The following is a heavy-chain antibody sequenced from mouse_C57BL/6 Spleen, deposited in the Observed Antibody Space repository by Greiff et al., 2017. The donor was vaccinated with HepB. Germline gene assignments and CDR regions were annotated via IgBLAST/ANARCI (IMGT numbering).Heavy chain of an antibody. CDR3: ARAHANDYYAMDY. J-gene: IGHJ4*01. V-gene: IGHV1-78*01. CDR1: GYTFTDHT. CDR2: IYPRDGST. Sequence: VQLQQSDAELVKPGASVKISCKVSGYTFTDHTIHWMKQRPEQGLEWIGYIYPRDGSTKYNEKFKGKATLTADKSSSTAYMQLNSLTSEDSAVYCCARAHANDYYAMDYWGQGTSVTVSS. D-gene: IGHD3-2*02.